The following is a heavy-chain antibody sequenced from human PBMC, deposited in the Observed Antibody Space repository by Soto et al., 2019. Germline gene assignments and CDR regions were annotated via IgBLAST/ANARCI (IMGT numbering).Heavy chain of an antibody. D-gene: IGHD2-2*01. J-gene: IGHJ6*02. CDR2: ISGSGITT. CDR3: AKQTSAYCSTTPCYEARFYYAMDV. Sequence: GGSLRLSCEVSGFTIRNYALSWVRQAPGKGLEWVSSISGSGITTYYADSVKGRFSISRDNSENTLYLHINGLRDEDTALYYCAKQTSAYCSTTPCYEARFYYAMDVWGQGTSVTVSS. V-gene: IGHV3-23*01. CDR1: GFTIRNYA.